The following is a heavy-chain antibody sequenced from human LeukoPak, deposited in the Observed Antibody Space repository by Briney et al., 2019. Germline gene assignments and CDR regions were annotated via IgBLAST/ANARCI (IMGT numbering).Heavy chain of an antibody. CDR1: GGSFSGYY. Sequence: SETLSLTCAVYGGSFSGYYWSWIRQPPGKGLEWIGEINHSGSTNYNPSLTSRVTISVDTSKNQFSLKLSSVTAADTAVYYCASGYCSSTSCYPYNWFDPWGQGTLVTVSS. J-gene: IGHJ5*02. V-gene: IGHV4-34*01. CDR2: INHSGST. D-gene: IGHD2-2*01. CDR3: ASGYCSSTSCYPYNWFDP.